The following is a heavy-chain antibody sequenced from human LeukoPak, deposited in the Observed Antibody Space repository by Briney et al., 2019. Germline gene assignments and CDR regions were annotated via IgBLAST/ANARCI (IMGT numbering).Heavy chain of an antibody. V-gene: IGHV3-23*01. CDR2: ISGSGVGT. D-gene: IGHD2-21*01. CDR3: PKDQVISGSEASDI. Sequence: PGGSLRLSCAASGFTFSSYTMNWVRQAPGKGLEWVSAISGSGVGTYYADSVKGRFTISRDNSWNTLYLQMSSLRAEDTAVYYCPKDQVISGSEASDIWGQGTMVTVSS. J-gene: IGHJ3*02. CDR1: GFTFSSYT.